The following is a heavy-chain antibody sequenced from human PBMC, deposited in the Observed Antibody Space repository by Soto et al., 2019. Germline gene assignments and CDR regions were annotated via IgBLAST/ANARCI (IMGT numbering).Heavy chain of an antibody. CDR3: ARDRDNWNYVFGYYYYGMDV. Sequence: QVQLVESGGGVVQPGRSLRLSCAASGFTFSSYAMHWVRQAPGKGLEWVAVISYDGSNKYYADSVKGRFTISRDNSKNTLYLQMNSRRAEDTAVYYCARDRDNWNYVFGYYYYGMDVWGQGTTVTVSS. CDR1: GFTFSSYA. V-gene: IGHV3-30-3*01. D-gene: IGHD1-7*01. J-gene: IGHJ6*02. CDR2: ISYDGSNK.